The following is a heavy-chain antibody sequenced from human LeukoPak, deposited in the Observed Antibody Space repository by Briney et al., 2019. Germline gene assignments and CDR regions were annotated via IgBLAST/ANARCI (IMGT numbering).Heavy chain of an antibody. CDR1: GFTFSSYW. D-gene: IGHD3-10*01. V-gene: IGHV3-7*01. CDR2: INKDGSEK. CDR3: ARPYYYSSGSHPF. Sequence: GGSLRLSCAASGFTFSSYWMTWVRQAPGKGLEWVANINKDGSEKNYVDSVKGRFTTSRDNAKNSLYLHMNSLRAEDTAMYYCARPYYYSSGSHPFWGQGTLVTVSS. J-gene: IGHJ4*02.